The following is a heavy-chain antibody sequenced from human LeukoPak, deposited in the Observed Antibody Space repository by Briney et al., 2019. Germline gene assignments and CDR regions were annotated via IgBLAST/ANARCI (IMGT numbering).Heavy chain of an antibody. CDR2: INHSGST. V-gene: IGHV4-34*01. Sequence: SETLSLTCAVYGGSFSGYYWSWIRQPPGKGLEWIGEINHSGSTNYNPSLKSRVSISVDTSKNQFSLKLSSVTAADTAVYYCARRSGSTSLKYYYYYYGMDVWGQGTTVTVSS. D-gene: IGHD2-2*01. CDR1: GGSFSGYY. J-gene: IGHJ6*02. CDR3: ARRSGSTSLKYYYYYYGMDV.